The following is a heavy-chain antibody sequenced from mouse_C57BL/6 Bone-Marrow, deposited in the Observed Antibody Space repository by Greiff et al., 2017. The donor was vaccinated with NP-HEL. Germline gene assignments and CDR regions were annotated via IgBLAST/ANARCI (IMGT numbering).Heavy chain of an antibody. CDR1: GFSFNTYA. V-gene: IGHV10-1*01. CDR2: IRSKSNNYAT. J-gene: IGHJ3*01. CDR3: VRDQRTWFAY. Sequence: EVKLMESGGGLVQPKGSLKLSCAASGFSFNTYAMNWVRQAPGKGLEWVARIRSKSNNYATYYADSVKDRFTISRDDSESMLYLQMNNLKTEDTAMYYCVRDQRTWFAYWGQGTLVTVSA.